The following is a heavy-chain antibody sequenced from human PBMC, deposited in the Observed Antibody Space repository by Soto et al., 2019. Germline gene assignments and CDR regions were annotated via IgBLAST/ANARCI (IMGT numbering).Heavy chain of an antibody. CDR1: GGSISSYY. CDR3: ARGQVVAAQH. CDR2: IYYSGST. D-gene: IGHD2-15*01. J-gene: IGHJ4*02. Sequence: SETLSLTCTVSGGSISSYYWSWIRQPPGKGLEWIGYIYYSGSTNYNPSLKSRVTMSVDTSRNQLLLQLNSVTAADTAVYYCARGQVVAAQHWGQGTLVTVSS. V-gene: IGHV4-59*01.